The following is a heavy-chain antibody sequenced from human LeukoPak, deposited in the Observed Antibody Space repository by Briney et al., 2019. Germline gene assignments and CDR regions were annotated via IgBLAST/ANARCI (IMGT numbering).Heavy chain of an antibody. J-gene: IGHJ4*02. CDR1: GYAFTGYY. CDR3: ARESLRTSCYDY. D-gene: IGHD2-2*01. V-gene: IGHV1-2*02. CDR2: INPNSGGT. Sequence: ASVKVSCKASGYAFTGYYMHWVRQAPGQGLEWMGWINPNSGGTNYAQKFQGRVTMTRDTSISTAYMELSRLRSDDTAVYYCARESLRTSCYDYWGQGTLVTVSS.